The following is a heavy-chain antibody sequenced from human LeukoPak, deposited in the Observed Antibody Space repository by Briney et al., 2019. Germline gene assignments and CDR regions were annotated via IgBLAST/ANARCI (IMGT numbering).Heavy chain of an antibody. CDR1: GYTFTGYY. Sequence: ASAKVSCKASGYTFTGYYMHWVRQAPGQGLGWMGWINPNSGGTNYAQKFQGRVTMTRDTSISTAYMELSRLRSDDTAVYYCAREGGIPAARYSTDYWGQGTLVTVSS. CDR3: AREGGIPAARYSTDY. V-gene: IGHV1-2*02. J-gene: IGHJ4*02. CDR2: INPNSGGT. D-gene: IGHD2-2*01.